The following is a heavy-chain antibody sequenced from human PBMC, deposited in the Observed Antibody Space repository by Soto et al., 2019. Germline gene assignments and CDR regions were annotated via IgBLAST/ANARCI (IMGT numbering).Heavy chain of an antibody. CDR1: GGTFSSYA. V-gene: IGHV1-69*13. Sequence: SVNVSCKASGGTFSSYAISWVRPAPGQGLEWMGGIIPIFGTANYAQKFQGRVTITADESTSTAYMELSSLRSEDTAVYYCARVPPAAAGTPHYYYGMDVWGQGTTVTVSS. CDR3: ARVPPAAAGTPHYYYGMDV. CDR2: IIPIFGTA. J-gene: IGHJ6*02. D-gene: IGHD6-13*01.